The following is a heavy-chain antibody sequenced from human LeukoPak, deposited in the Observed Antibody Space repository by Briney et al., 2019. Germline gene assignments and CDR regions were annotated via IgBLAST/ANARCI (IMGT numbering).Heavy chain of an antibody. CDR3: VKSLNSWHGWFDP. J-gene: IGHJ5*02. D-gene: IGHD4-11*01. Sequence: GGSLRLSCAASGFTFSSSAMSWVRQAPGKGLEWGSAISGSGGSTFYADSVKGRFTFSRDNSKNTVYLQMNSLRVEDTAVYYCVKSLNSWHGWFDPWGQGTPVTVSS. V-gene: IGHV3-23*01. CDR1: GFTFSSSA. CDR2: ISGSGGST.